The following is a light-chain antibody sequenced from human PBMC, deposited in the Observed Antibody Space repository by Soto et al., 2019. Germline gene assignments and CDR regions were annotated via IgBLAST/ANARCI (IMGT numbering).Light chain of an antibody. Sequence: EIVVTQSPGTLSLSPGERATLSCRASQSVSSSYLAWYQQKPGQAPRLLIYGASTRATGIPARFSGSGSGTEFTLSISSLQSEDSAVYYCQQYNNWPPITFGQGTRLEIK. V-gene: IGKV3D-15*01. CDR3: QQYNNWPPIT. J-gene: IGKJ5*01. CDR2: GAS. CDR1: QSVSSSY.